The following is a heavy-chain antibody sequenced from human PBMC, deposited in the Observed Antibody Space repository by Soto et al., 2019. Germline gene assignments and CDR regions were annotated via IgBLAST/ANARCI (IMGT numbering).Heavy chain of an antibody. CDR3: ARISRSSSGWVPDS. CDR2: INGYKGSE. V-gene: IGHV1-18*04. D-gene: IGHD6-19*01. CDR1: GYTFTSNS. J-gene: IGHJ4*02. Sequence: ASVKVSCNASGYTFTSNSIGGVRQAPGQGSGWMGWINGYKGSEKNAQRLQGRVHLTTDSATSTGYIGLRSLRSDDAAVYYFARISRSSSGWVPDSWGQGNLVPVAS.